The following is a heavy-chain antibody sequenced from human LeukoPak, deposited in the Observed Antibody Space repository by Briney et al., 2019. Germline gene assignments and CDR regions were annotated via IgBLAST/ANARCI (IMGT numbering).Heavy chain of an antibody. Sequence: PSETLSLTCSVSGSSMTNYYWSWVRQSPGKGLEWIGCAHDSGTTKYNPSPNSRVTISLDTPKNQFSLEVTSVTAADTAVYFCARGINVGATSFWGQGTLVTVSS. CDR3: ARGINVGATSF. J-gene: IGHJ4*02. CDR2: AHDSGTT. D-gene: IGHD1-26*01. CDR1: GSSMTNYY. V-gene: IGHV4-59*01.